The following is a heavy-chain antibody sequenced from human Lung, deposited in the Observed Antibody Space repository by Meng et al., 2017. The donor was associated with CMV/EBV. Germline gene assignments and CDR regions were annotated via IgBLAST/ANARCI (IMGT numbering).Heavy chain of an antibody. Sequence: GESLKISXXXSAFIFSDYAMTWIRQAPGKGLEWVSSISSTSIHIYYADSVKGRFTISRDNGKNLLYLQLNSLRAEDTAVYYCARGRGYCSSTNCYLNFDYWGQGTLVTVSS. D-gene: IGHD2-2*01. J-gene: IGHJ4*02. CDR1: AFIFSDYA. CDR2: ISSTSIHI. V-gene: IGHV3-21*01. CDR3: ARGRGYCSSTNCYLNFDY.